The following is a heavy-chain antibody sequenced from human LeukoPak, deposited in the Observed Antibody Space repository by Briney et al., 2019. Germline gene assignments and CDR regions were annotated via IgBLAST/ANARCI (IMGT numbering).Heavy chain of an antibody. CDR1: GYSINSGYH. CDR3: ARGLKGRYCSSTSCYGGPLDY. J-gene: IGHJ4*02. V-gene: IGHV4-38-2*02. CDR2: INHSGST. Sequence: PSETLSLTCSVSGYSINSGYHWGWIRQPPGKGLEWIGEINHSGSTNYNPSLKSRVTISVDTSKNQFSLKLSSVTAADTAVYYCARGLKGRYCSSTSCYGGPLDYWGQGTLVTVSS. D-gene: IGHD2-2*01.